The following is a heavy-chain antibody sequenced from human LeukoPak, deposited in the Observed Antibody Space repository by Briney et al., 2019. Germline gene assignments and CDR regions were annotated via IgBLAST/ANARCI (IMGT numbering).Heavy chain of an antibody. CDR3: ARRGTIAVPVFWFDH. CDR2: IKQDGSEK. V-gene: IGHV3-7*01. Sequence: PGGSLRLSCVASGFTFTSYWMSWVRQAPGKGLEWVAHIKQDGSEKYYLDSLEGRFTISRDNAKNSVYLQINRLRAEDTAVYYCARRGTIAVPVFWFDHWGQGTLVSVSS. J-gene: IGHJ5*02. CDR1: GFTFTSYW. D-gene: IGHD6-19*01.